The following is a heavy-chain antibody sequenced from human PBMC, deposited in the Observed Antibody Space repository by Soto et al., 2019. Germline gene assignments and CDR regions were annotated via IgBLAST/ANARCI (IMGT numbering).Heavy chain of an antibody. CDR3: YASGDYGDPSYYYYYYMDV. CDR2: IYYSGST. Sequence: PSETLSLTCTVSGGSISSGGYYWSWIRQHPGKGLEWIGYIYYSGSTYYNPSLKSRVTISVDTSKNQFSLKLSSVTAADTAVYYCYASGDYGDPSYYYYYYMDVWGKGTTVTVSS. D-gene: IGHD4-17*01. V-gene: IGHV4-31*03. CDR1: GGSISSGGYY. J-gene: IGHJ6*03.